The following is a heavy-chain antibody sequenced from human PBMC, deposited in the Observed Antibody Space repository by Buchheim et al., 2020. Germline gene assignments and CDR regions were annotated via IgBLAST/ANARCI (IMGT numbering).Heavy chain of an antibody. D-gene: IGHD1-26*01. CDR1: GGSVTSGSYY. J-gene: IGHJ2*01. Sequence: QVQLQESGPGLVRPSETLSLTCTVSGGSVTSGSYYWSWIRQPPGKGLEWIGNIHSSGNANYNPSPKSPVTILEATSTNRFSLRLSSVTAADTAVYYCARRRVGDRYWYFDPWGRGT. CDR2: IHSSGNA. CDR3: ARRRVGDRYWYFDP. V-gene: IGHV4-61*01.